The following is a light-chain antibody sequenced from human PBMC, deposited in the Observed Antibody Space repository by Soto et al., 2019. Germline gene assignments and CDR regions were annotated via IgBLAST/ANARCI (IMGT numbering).Light chain of an antibody. CDR2: EGS. CDR1: SSDVGSYNL. V-gene: IGLV2-14*02. Sequence: QSVLTQPASVSGSPGQPITISCTGTSSDVGSYNLVSWYQHHPGKAPKLMIYEGSKRPSGVSNRFSASKSGNTASLTISGLQAEDEADYFCSSYSISTAYLFGTGTKVTVL. CDR3: SSYSISTAYL. J-gene: IGLJ1*01.